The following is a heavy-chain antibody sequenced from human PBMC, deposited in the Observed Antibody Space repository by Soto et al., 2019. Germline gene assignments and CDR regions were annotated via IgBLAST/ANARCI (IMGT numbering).Heavy chain of an antibody. Sequence: QVQLVQSGAEVKKPGASVKVSCKASGYTFTSYGISWVRQAPGQGLEWMGWISAYNGNTNYAQKLQGRVTMTTDTTXIAAYMELRSLRSDDTAVYYCARSLSRSMIVVVIDYWGHGTLVTVSS. D-gene: IGHD3-22*01. V-gene: IGHV1-18*01. CDR2: ISAYNGNT. CDR1: GYTFTSYG. CDR3: ARSLSRSMIVVVIDY. J-gene: IGHJ4*01.